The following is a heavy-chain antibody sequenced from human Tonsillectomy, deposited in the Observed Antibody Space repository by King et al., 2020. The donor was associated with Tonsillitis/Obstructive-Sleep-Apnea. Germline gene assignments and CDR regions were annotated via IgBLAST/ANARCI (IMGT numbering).Heavy chain of an antibody. CDR2: INHSGST. Sequence: VQLQQWGAGLLKPSETLSLTCAVYGGSFSGYYWSWIRQPPGKGLEWIGEINHSGSTNYNPSLKSRVTISVDTSKNQFSLKLSSVTAADTAVYYCARAFLWGCSGGSCYSSLSHYYYYMDVWGKGTTVTVSS. D-gene: IGHD2-15*01. CDR3: ARAFLWGCSGGSCYSSLSHYYYYMDV. V-gene: IGHV4-34*01. J-gene: IGHJ6*03. CDR1: GGSFSGYY.